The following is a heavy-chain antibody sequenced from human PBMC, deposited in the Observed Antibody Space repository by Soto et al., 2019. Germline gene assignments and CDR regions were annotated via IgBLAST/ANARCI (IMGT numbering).Heavy chain of an antibody. CDR3: ARRIVATTELDY. J-gene: IGHJ4*02. D-gene: IGHD5-12*01. CDR2: IRQDGSEK. Sequence: EVQLVESGGGLVQPGGSLRLSCAASAFTFSSYWMSWVRQAPGKGLEWVANIRQDGSEKYYVDSVKGRFTISRDNATNSLYMQMNSLRAEDTAVYYCARRIVATTELDYWGQGTLVTVSS. V-gene: IGHV3-7*01. CDR1: AFTFSSYW.